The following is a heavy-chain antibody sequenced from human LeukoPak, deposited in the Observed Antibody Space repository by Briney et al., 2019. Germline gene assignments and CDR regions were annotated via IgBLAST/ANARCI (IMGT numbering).Heavy chain of an antibody. J-gene: IGHJ4*02. V-gene: IGHV3-7*03. CDR1: GFTFSSYA. D-gene: IGHD3-16*01. Sequence: GGSLRLSCAASGFTFSSYAMSWVRQAPGKGLEWVADIKEDGSEKYYMDSVKGRFTISRDNAKNSLYLQMNSLKAEDTAVYYCAKDNGGGGFDYWGQGTLVTVSS. CDR2: IKEDGSEK. CDR3: AKDNGGGGFDY.